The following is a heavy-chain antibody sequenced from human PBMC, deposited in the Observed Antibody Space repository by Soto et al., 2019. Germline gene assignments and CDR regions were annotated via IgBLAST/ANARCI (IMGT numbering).Heavy chain of an antibody. CDR2: ISYDGSNK. CDR1: GFTFSSYA. J-gene: IGHJ4*02. CDR3: AREVSGYSSGRHRHFDY. V-gene: IGHV3-30*14. D-gene: IGHD6-19*01. Sequence: QVQLVESGGGVVQPGRSLRLSCAASGFTFSSYAMHWVRQAPGKGLEWVAVISYDGSNKYYADSVKGRFTISRDNSKNTLDLQINSLRAEETAVYYCAREVSGYSSGRHRHFDYWGQGTLVTVSS.